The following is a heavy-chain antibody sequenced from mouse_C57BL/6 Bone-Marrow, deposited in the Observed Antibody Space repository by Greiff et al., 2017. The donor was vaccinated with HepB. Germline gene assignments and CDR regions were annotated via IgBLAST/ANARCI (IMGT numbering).Heavy chain of an antibody. CDR1: GFTFSNYW. J-gene: IGHJ1*03. CDR2: IRLKSDNYAT. D-gene: IGHD6-1*01. Sequence: EVQLQESGGGLVQPGGSMKLSCVASGFTFSNYWMNWVRQSPEKGLEWVAQIRLKSDNYATHYAESVKGRFTISRDDSKSSVYLQMNNLRAEETGIYYCTGGREGWYFDVWGTGTTVTVSS. CDR3: TGGREGWYFDV. V-gene: IGHV6-3*01.